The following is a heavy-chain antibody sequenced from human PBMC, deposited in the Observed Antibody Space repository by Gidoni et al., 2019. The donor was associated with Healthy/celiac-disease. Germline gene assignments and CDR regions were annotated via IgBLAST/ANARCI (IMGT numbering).Heavy chain of an antibody. Sequence: QVQLVESGGGVVQPGRSLRLSCAASGFTFSSYAMHWGRQAPGKGLEWVAVISYDGSNKYYADSVKGRFTISRDNSKNTLYLQMNSLRAEDTAVYYCARDHGLVGSSGYYPDYWGQGTLVTVSS. CDR2: ISYDGSNK. J-gene: IGHJ4*02. CDR3: ARDHGLVGSSGYYPDY. CDR1: GFTFSSYA. V-gene: IGHV3-30-3*01. D-gene: IGHD3-22*01.